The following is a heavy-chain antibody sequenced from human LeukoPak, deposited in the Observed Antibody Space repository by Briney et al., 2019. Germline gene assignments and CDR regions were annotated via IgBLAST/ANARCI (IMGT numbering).Heavy chain of an antibody. J-gene: IGHJ6*03. V-gene: IGHV3-23*01. Sequence: PGGSLRLSCAASGFTFSSYGMSWVRQAPGKGLEWVSAISTTGGSTYYADSVKGRFTISRDNSKNTLCLQMNSLRAEDTAIYYCAKNGDRGAYCSGGSCYPYYYYYMDVWGKGTTVTISS. CDR1: GFTFSSYG. D-gene: IGHD2-15*01. CDR3: AKNGDRGAYCSGGSCYPYYYYYMDV. CDR2: ISTTGGST.